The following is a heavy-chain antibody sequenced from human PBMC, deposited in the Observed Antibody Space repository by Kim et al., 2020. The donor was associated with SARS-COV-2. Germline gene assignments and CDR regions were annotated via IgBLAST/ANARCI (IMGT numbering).Heavy chain of an antibody. D-gene: IGHD3-3*01. V-gene: IGHV4-59*01. CDR2: IYYSGST. CDR3: SRDHREWLQYTSNWSFDL. J-gene: IGHJ2*01. CDR1: GGSISSSY. Sequence: SVPLSLTCTVSGGSISSSYWSWIRQPPGKGLEWIVYIYYSGSTNYNPSLKSRVTISVDTSKNQFSLKLSSVTAADTAVYYCSRDHREWLQYTSNWSFDL.